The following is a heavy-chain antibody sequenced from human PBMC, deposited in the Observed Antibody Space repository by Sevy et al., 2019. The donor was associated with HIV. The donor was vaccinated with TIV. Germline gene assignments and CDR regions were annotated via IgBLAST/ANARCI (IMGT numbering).Heavy chain of an antibody. D-gene: IGHD3-10*01. J-gene: IGHJ6*02. V-gene: IGHV5-51*01. CDR2: IYPGDSDT. CDR3: ARGARGALPAYYYYTLNV. Sequence: GESLKISCKASGYRFADYWIGWVRQMPGKGLEYMGIIYPGDSDTRYSPPFQGQVTISVDKSISTAYLQWSSLKASDITIYYCARGARGALPAYYYYTLNVWGQGTTVSVSS. CDR1: GYRFADYW.